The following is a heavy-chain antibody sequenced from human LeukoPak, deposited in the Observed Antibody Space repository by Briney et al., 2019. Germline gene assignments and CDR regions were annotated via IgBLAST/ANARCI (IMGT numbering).Heavy chain of an antibody. CDR3: AKDLGPRGAAWFDP. J-gene: IGHJ5*02. CDR2: ISGGGGST. D-gene: IGHD4/OR15-4a*01. CDR1: GFTFDDYA. Sequence: GGSLRLSRAASGFTFDDYAMHWVRQAPGKGLEWVALISGGGGSTYYAESVKGRFTISRDNNKNSLYLQLNSLRTEDTAFYYCAKDLGPRGAAWFDPWGQGTLVTVSS. V-gene: IGHV3-43*02.